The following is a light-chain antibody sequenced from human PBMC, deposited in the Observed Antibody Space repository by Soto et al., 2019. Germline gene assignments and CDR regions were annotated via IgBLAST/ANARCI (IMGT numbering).Light chain of an antibody. Sequence: QSALTQPRSVSGSPGQSVTISCTGTSSDIGDYNFVSWYQQHPGKAPKVMIYDVNKRPSGVPGRFSGSKSGNTASLTISGLQADDEADYYCCSYAGSYTLMFGGGTKVTVL. CDR3: CSYAGSYTLM. CDR1: SSDIGDYNF. J-gene: IGLJ3*02. V-gene: IGLV2-11*01. CDR2: DVN.